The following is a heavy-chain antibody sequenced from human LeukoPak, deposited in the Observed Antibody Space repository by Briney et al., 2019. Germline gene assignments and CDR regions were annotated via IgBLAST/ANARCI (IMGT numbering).Heavy chain of an antibody. D-gene: IGHD3-10*01. CDR2: IYYSGST. CDR1: GGSISSGGYY. Sequence: SETLSLTCTVSGGSISSGGYYWSWIRQHPGKGLEWIGYIYYSGSTYYNPSPKSRVTISVDTSKNQFSLKLSSVTAADTAVYYCARESWVRGVAIFDYWGQGTLVTVSS. V-gene: IGHV4-31*03. CDR3: ARESWVRGVAIFDY. J-gene: IGHJ4*02.